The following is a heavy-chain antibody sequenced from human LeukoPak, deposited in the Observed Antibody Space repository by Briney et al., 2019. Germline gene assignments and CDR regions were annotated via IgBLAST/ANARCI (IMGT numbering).Heavy chain of an antibody. CDR1: GFTFSDYY. J-gene: IGHJ5*02. CDR2: ISSSGSTI. D-gene: IGHD6-13*01. CDR3: ARDLGSSWPPLAGWFDP. V-gene: IGHV3-11*01. Sequence: GGSLRLSCAASGFTFSDYYMSWIRRAPGKGLEWVSYISSSGSTIYYADSVKGRFTISRDNAKNSLYLQMNSLRAEDTAVYYCARDLGSSWPPLAGWFDPWGQGTLVTVSS.